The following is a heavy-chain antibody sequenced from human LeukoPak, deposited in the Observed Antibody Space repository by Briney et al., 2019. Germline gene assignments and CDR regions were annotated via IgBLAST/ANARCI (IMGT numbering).Heavy chain of an antibody. Sequence: PGGSLRLSCAVSGITLSNYGMSWVRQAPGKGQERVAGISGSGGTTNYADSVKGRFTISRDNPKNTLYLQMNSLRAEDTAVYFCAKRGVVIRVILVGFHREAYYFDSWGQGALVTVSS. J-gene: IGHJ4*02. CDR1: GITLSNYG. CDR3: AKRGVVIRVILVGFHREAYYFDS. CDR2: ISGSGGTT. V-gene: IGHV3-23*01. D-gene: IGHD3-22*01.